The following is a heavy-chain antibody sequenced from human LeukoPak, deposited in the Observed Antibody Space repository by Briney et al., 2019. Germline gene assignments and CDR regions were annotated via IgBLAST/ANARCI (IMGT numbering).Heavy chain of an antibody. J-gene: IGHJ4*02. CDR2: ISWNSGSI. V-gene: IGHV3-9*01. CDR3: AKDKVSSSWYYFDY. CDR1: GFTFDDYA. Sequence: GGSLRLSCAVSGFTFDDYAMHWVRQAPGKGLEWVSGISWNSGSIGYADSVKGRFTISRDNAKNSLYLQMNSLRAEDTALYYCAKDKVSSSWYYFDYWGQGTLVTVSS. D-gene: IGHD6-13*01.